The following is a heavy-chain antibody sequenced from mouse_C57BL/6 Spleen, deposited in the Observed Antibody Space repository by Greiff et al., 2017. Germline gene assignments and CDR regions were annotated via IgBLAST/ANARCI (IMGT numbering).Heavy chain of an antibody. CDR1: GYTFTDYH. J-gene: IGHJ1*03. D-gene: IGHD1-1*01. V-gene: IGHV1-18*01. CDR3: GRAFTTEGYVDV. CDR2: INPNNGGT. Sequence: EVQLQESGPELVKPGASVKIPCKASGYTFTDYHMDWVKQSHGKSLEWIGDINPNNGGTIYNQKFKGKATLTVDKSSSTTYMELRSLTSEDTAVYYCGRAFTTEGYVDVWGTGTTGTVSS.